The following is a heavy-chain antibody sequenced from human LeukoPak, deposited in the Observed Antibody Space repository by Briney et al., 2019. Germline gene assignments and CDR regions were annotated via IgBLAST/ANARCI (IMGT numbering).Heavy chain of an antibody. J-gene: IGHJ6*02. CDR2: INHNGNVN. V-gene: IGHV3-7*03. CDR1: GFTFSSYW. Sequence: GESLRLSCAASGFTFSSYWMNWARQAPGKGLEWVASINHNGNVNYYVDSVKGRFTISRDNAKNSLYLQMSNLRAEDTAVYFCARGGGLDVWGQGATVTVSS. D-gene: IGHD3-16*01. CDR3: ARGGGLDV.